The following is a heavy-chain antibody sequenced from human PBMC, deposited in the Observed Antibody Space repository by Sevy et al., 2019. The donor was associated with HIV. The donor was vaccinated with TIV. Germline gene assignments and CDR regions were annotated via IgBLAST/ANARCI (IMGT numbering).Heavy chain of an antibody. Sequence: GGSLRLSCAASGFTFSSYSMNWVRQAPGKGLEWVSSITSSSNYIYYADSVKGRFTISRDNAKNSLYLQMNSLRAEDTAVYYCARDTIAVVPAASDPYYYYYGMDVWGQGTTVTVSS. J-gene: IGHJ6*02. CDR2: ITSSSNYI. D-gene: IGHD2-2*01. V-gene: IGHV3-21*01. CDR3: ARDTIAVVPAASDPYYYYYGMDV. CDR1: GFTFSSYS.